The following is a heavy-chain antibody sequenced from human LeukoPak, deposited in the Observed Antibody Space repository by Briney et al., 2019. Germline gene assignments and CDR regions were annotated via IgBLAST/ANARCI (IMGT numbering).Heavy chain of an antibody. CDR3: ARSDILTGPDYYYGMDV. J-gene: IGHJ6*02. Sequence: ASVKVSCKASGYTFTGYYMHWVRQAPGQGLEWMGWINPNSGGTNYAQKFQGRVTMTRDTSISTAYMGLSRLRSDDTAVYYCARSDILTGPDYYYGMDVWGQGTTVTVSS. CDR2: INPNSGGT. V-gene: IGHV1-2*02. D-gene: IGHD3-9*01. CDR1: GYTFTGYY.